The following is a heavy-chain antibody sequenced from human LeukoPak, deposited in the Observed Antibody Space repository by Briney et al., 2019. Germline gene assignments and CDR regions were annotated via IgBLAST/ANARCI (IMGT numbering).Heavy chain of an antibody. Sequence: SETLSLTCAVSGGSITSYYWSWIRQPPGRGLEWIGYIHYSGSTNYNPSLESRVTISVDTSKNQFSLKLSSVTAADTAVYYCAKSWLGTIGYWGQGTLVTVSS. CDR3: AKSWLGTIGY. J-gene: IGHJ4*02. CDR2: IHYSGST. D-gene: IGHD5-12*01. V-gene: IGHV4-59*01. CDR1: GGSITSYY.